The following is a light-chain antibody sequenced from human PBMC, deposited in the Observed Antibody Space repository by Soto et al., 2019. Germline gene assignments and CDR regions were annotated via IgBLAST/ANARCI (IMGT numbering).Light chain of an antibody. V-gene: IGKV3-20*01. CDR2: AAS. Sequence: EIVLTQSPGTLSFSPGERLTLSCRASQSVHNNYLAWYQQKPGQAPRLLIFAASGRATGIPDRFSGSGSDTDFTLTISRLQPEDSAVYFCQQYGSSAPITFGQGTRLEIK. J-gene: IGKJ5*01. CDR3: QQYGSSAPIT. CDR1: QSVHNNY.